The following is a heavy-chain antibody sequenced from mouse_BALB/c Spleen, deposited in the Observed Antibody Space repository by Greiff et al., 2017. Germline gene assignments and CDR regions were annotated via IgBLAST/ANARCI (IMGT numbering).Heavy chain of an antibody. D-gene: IGHD2-2*01. Sequence: VKLQESGPGLVAPSQSLSITCTVSGFSLTRYGVHWVRQPPGKGLEWLGVIWAGGSTNYNSALMSRLSISKDNSKSQVFLKMNSLQTDDTAMYYCARDPYGYDAWFAYWGQGTLVTVSA. V-gene: IGHV2-9*02. CDR2: IWAGGST. CDR3: ARDPYGYDAWFAY. J-gene: IGHJ3*01. CDR1: GFSLTRYG.